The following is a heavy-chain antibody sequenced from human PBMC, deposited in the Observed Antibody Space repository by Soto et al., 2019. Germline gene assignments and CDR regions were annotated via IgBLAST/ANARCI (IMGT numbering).Heavy chain of an antibody. D-gene: IGHD2-2*01. J-gene: IGHJ6*03. Sequence: SETLSLTCTVSGGSISSYYWSWIRQPPGKGLEWSGYIYYSGSTNYNPSLKSRVTISVDTSKNQFSLKLSSVTAADTAVYYCARLTYCSSTSCYGAYYYYMEVWGKGTTVTVSS. V-gene: IGHV4-59*08. CDR1: GGSISSYY. CDR2: IYYSGST. CDR3: ARLTYCSSTSCYGAYYYYMEV.